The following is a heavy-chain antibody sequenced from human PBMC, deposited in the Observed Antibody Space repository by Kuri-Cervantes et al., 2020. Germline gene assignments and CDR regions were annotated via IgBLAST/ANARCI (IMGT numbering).Heavy chain of an antibody. CDR3: ARGELGVAALSYFFDYYMDV. CDR2: IIPIFNTT. V-gene: IGHV1-69*05. J-gene: IGHJ6*03. D-gene: IGHD6-13*01. CDR1: GYTFTSYA. Sequence: SVKVSCKASGYTFTSYAIHWVRQAPGQGLEWMGGIIPIFNTTTYAQNFQGRVTITTDESTSTVYMELSSLRFEDTAVYYCARGELGVAALSYFFDYYMDVWGGGTTVTVSS.